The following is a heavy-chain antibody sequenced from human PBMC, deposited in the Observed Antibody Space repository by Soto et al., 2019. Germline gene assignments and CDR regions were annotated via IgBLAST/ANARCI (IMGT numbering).Heavy chain of an antibody. J-gene: IGHJ1*01. CDR1: GFTFRDYA. CDR2: IPSDGSAQ. V-gene: IGHV3-30-3*01. CDR3: AKDVSADIGLKYFHH. D-gene: IGHD3-16*01. Sequence: QVQLVESGGGVVQPGRSLRLSCEASGFTFRDYAMHWVRQAPGKGLEWVAAIPSDGSAQHYADSVKGRFSISRDNSKNTLYLQMNSLRAEDTAIYYCAKDVSADIGLKYFHHWGQGTLVPVSS.